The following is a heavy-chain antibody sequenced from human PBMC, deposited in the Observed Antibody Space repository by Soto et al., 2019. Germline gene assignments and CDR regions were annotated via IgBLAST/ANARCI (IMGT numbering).Heavy chain of an antibody. V-gene: IGHV3-30*18. D-gene: IGHD3-10*01. CDR2: ISYDGSNK. J-gene: IGHJ3*02. CDR1: GFTFSSYG. Sequence: GGSLRLSCAASGFTFSSYGMHWVRQAPGKGLEWVAVISYDGSNKYYADSVKGRFTISRDNSKNTLYLQMNSLRAEDTAVYYCAKGKTGKGPRDALDIWGQGTMVTVSS. CDR3: AKGKTGKGPRDALDI.